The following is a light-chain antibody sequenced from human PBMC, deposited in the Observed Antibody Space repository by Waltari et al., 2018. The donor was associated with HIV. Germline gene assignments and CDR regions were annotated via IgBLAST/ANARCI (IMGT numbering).Light chain of an antibody. V-gene: IGKV2D-29*01. Sequence: IVMTQTPLSLSVTPGQPASISCKSSESLLHSDGKTYLFWYLQKAGQPPQLLIFAGSTRCSGVPDRCSGSGSGTDFTVRISRVEAGDVGIYYCMQSMKLPLTFGQGTRLDIK. J-gene: IGKJ5*01. CDR3: MQSMKLPLT. CDR2: AGS. CDR1: ESLLHSDGKTY.